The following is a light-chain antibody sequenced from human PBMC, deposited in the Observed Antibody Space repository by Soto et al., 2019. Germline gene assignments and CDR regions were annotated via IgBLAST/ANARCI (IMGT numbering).Light chain of an antibody. Sequence: IVLTQSPGTLSLSPGESATLSCGASQSVSSRFVAWYQQIPGRAPRVLIYDASTRATGVPDRFSGSGSGTDFTLTICRLEPEDFAVYYCQQYGGSPVTFGQGTRLEI. J-gene: IGKJ5*01. CDR2: DAS. CDR3: QQYGGSPVT. V-gene: IGKV3D-20*01. CDR1: QSVSSRF.